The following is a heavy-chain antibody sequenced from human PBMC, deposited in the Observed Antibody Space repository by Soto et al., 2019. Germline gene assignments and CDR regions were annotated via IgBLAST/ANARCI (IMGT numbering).Heavy chain of an antibody. CDR1: GFTFSSYG. Sequence: QVQLVESGGGVVQPGRSLRLSCAASGFTFSSYGMHWVRQAPGKGLEWVAVISYDGSNKYYADSVKGRFTISRDNSKNTLYLQMNSLRAEDTAVYYCAKDDSGSGVVHYGMDVWGQGTTVTVSS. CDR3: AKDDSGSGVVHYGMDV. V-gene: IGHV3-30*18. J-gene: IGHJ6*02. CDR2: ISYDGSNK. D-gene: IGHD1-26*01.